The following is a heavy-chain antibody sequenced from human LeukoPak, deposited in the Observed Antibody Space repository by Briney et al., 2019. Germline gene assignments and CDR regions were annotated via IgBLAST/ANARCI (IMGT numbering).Heavy chain of an antibody. J-gene: IGHJ4*02. Sequence: PGGSLRLSCAASGFSFSSYNMNWVRQTPGKGLEWVSSITSSSTYTFYADSVKGRFTISRDNARNSLYLQMNSLRAEDTAVYYCARDLYRIVVVPHYFDYWGQGTLVTVSS. CDR2: ITSSSTYT. V-gene: IGHV3-21*01. CDR1: GFSFSSYN. D-gene: IGHD3-22*01. CDR3: ARDLYRIVVVPHYFDY.